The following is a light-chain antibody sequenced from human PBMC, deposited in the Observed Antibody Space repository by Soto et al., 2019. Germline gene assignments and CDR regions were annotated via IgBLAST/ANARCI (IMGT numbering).Light chain of an antibody. J-gene: IGLJ2*01. Sequence: QSVLTQPPSAFGSPGQSVTISCTGTSSDIGGYNYVSWYQQHPGKAPKVMIYEVSKRPSGVPDRFSGSKSGNTASLTVSGLQAEDEGDYYCSSYAGSNTMIFGGGTKLTVL. CDR2: EVS. CDR3: SSYAGSNTMI. CDR1: SSDIGGYNY. V-gene: IGLV2-8*01.